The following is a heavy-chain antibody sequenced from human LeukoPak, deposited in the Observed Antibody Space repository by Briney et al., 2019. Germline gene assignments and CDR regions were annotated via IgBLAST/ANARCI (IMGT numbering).Heavy chain of an antibody. V-gene: IGHV4-59*08. CDR3: AKPMIRGVITFAFDY. CDR2: VYYSGST. CDR1: GGSISSYY. J-gene: IGHJ4*02. Sequence: SETLSLTCTVSGGSISSYYWSWIRQPPGKGLEWIAYVYYSGSTNYNPSLKSRVTISVDTSKNQFSLKLSSVTAADTAVYYCAKPMIRGVITFAFDYWGQGILVTVSS. D-gene: IGHD3-10*01.